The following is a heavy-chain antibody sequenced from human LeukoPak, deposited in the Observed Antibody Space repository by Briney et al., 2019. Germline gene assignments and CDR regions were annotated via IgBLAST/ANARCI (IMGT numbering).Heavy chain of an antibody. J-gene: IGHJ4*02. CDR3: ARDYYGYTSCFIYGY. Sequence: TPSETLSLTCTLSGGSISSGDDYWSRLRQPPGRGLEWIGYIYYSGNTYYNPSLKSRVTISVDTSKNQFSLKLSSVTAADTAVYYCARDYYGYTSCFIYGYWGQGTLVTV. CDR1: GGSISSGDDY. CDR2: IYYSGNT. D-gene: IGHD3-16*01. V-gene: IGHV4-30-4*01.